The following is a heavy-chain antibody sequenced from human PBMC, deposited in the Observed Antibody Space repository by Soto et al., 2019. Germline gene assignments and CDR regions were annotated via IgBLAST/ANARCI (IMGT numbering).Heavy chain of an antibody. V-gene: IGHV3-30*03. CDR3: ARESYDSCGYSYDAFDI. CDR1: GLTFKSLG. J-gene: IGHJ3*02. D-gene: IGHD3-22*01. CDR2: TSYDGRNK. Sequence: GGSLRLSCAASGLTFKSLGMQWVRQAPGKGLEWVAVTSYDGRNKCNGHSVKGRFTISRDNSKNTLNLQMNSLRAEDTAVYYCARESYDSCGYSYDAFDIWGPETMVTVSS.